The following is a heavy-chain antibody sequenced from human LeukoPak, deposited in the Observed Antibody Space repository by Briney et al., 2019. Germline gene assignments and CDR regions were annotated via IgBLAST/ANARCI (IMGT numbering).Heavy chain of an antibody. Sequence: PGGSLRLSCVASGFTFSSYDMHWVRQGTGKGLEWVSAIGTAYDTYYAGSVKGRFTISRDNAKNSLYLQMNSLRAEDTAVYYCAREDYGDFPFDYWGQGTLVTVSS. D-gene: IGHD4-17*01. CDR2: IGTAYDT. V-gene: IGHV3-13*01. CDR1: GFTFSSYD. CDR3: AREDYGDFPFDY. J-gene: IGHJ4*02.